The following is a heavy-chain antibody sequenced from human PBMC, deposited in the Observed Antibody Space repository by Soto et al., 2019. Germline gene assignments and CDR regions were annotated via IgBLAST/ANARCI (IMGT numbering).Heavy chain of an antibody. V-gene: IGHV3-23*01. Sequence: EVRLLESGGGLVQPGGPLRLSCAASGFTFSSYAMSWVRQAPGKGLEWVSTIIGSGGSANYADSVKGRFTISRDSSKNTLYLQMNSLRADDTAVYYCARHILITIRGYYYGMDVWGQGTTVTVSS. D-gene: IGHD3-9*01. CDR3: ARHILITIRGYYYGMDV. CDR2: IIGSGGSA. J-gene: IGHJ6*01. CDR1: GFTFSSYA.